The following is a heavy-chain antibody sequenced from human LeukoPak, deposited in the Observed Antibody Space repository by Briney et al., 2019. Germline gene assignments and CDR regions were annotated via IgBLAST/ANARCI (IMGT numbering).Heavy chain of an antibody. CDR1: GFTFTTYS. Sequence: GGSLRLSCAASGFTFTTYSMNWVRQAPGKGLEWVSYITTTSSIIYYADSVKGRFTISRDNAKNSLYLQMNSLRAEDMAVYYCTRDYSSSSGRAFDIWGQGTMVTVSS. D-gene: IGHD6-6*01. J-gene: IGHJ3*02. CDR2: ITTTSSII. V-gene: IGHV3-48*01. CDR3: TRDYSSSSGRAFDI.